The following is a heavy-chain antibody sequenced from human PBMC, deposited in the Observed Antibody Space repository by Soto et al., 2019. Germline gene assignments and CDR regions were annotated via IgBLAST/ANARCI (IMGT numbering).Heavy chain of an antibody. Sequence: SETLSLTCTVSGASITSSGYYWSCTRQHPGQGLEWVGYIYYSATTYYNPSLKSRVSISEDTSKNQFILKLSSVSAADTAVYYCSIVPGGGRQGSIIPWYNFVMDFGGQGTTVTVSS. CDR3: SIVPGGGRQGSIIPWYNFVMDF. V-gene: IGHV4-31*03. J-gene: IGHJ6*02. CDR2: IYYSATT. CDR1: GASITSSGYY. D-gene: IGHD1-1*01.